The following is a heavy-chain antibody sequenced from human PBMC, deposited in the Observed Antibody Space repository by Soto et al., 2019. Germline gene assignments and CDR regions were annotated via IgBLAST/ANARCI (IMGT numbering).Heavy chain of an antibody. CDR2: VNPNNGHT. J-gene: IGHJ4*02. CDR3: ARLFYYGSGSWVE. CDR1: GYTFTSYD. Sequence: QVQLVQSGAEVKKPGASVKVSCKASGYTFTSYDINWVRQATEQGLEWMGWVNPNNGHTGYAQKFQGRVTMTRNTSISTAYMELDCLRSEDTAVYYCARLFYYGSGSWVEWGQGTLVSVSS. D-gene: IGHD3-10*01. V-gene: IGHV1-8*01.